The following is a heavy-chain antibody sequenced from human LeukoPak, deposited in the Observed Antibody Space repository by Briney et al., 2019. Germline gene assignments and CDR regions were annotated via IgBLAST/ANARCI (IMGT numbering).Heavy chain of an antibody. CDR3: ASLAPTSYYYDSSGYYPFDY. J-gene: IGHJ4*02. V-gene: IGHV4-34*01. Sequence: NPPETLSLTCAVYGGSFSGYYWSWIRQPPGKGLEWIGEINHSGSTNYNPSLKSRVTISVDTSKNQFSLKLSSVTAADTAVYYCASLAPTSYYYDSSGYYPFDYWGQGTLVTVSS. D-gene: IGHD3-22*01. CDR2: INHSGST. CDR1: GGSFSGYY.